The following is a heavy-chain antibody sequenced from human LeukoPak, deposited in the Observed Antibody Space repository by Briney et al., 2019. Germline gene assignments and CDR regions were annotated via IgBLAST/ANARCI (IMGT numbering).Heavy chain of an antibody. CDR1: GGSISSYY. Sequence: PSETLSLTCTVSGGSISSYYWSWIRQPPGKGLEWIGYIYYSGSTNYNPSLKSRVTISVDTSKNQFSLKLSSVTAADTAVYYCAREMRYGFDYWGQGTLVTVSS. CDR3: AREMRYGFDY. CDR2: IYYSGST. D-gene: IGHD4-17*01. J-gene: IGHJ4*02. V-gene: IGHV4-59*12.